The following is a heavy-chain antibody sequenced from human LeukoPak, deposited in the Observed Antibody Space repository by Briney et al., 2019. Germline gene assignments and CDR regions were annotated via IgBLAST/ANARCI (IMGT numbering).Heavy chain of an antibody. CDR1: GYTFTSYY. J-gene: IGHJ3*02. V-gene: IGHV1-46*01. Sequence: ASVKVSCKASGYTFTSYYMHWVRQAPGQGLEWMGIINPSGGSTSYAQKFQGRVTMTRDTSTSIVYMELSSLRSEDTAVYYCARGRDGYNWISAFDIWGQGTMVTVSS. CDR2: INPSGGST. D-gene: IGHD5-24*01. CDR3: ARGRDGYNWISAFDI.